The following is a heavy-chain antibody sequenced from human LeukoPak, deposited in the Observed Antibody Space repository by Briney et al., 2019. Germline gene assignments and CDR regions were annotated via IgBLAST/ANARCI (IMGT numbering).Heavy chain of an antibody. J-gene: IGHJ4*02. Sequence: PGGSLRLSCAASGYTFSSYSINWVRQAPGKGLEWVSSISVRSNYIYYADSVRVRFRSSRDDARDSLYLQMNSLRAEDTAVYYCVRLRRNSDTSGFYYYYDFWGQGTLVTVSS. V-gene: IGHV3-21*01. D-gene: IGHD3-22*01. CDR2: ISVRSNYI. CDR3: VRLRRNSDTSGFYYYYDF. CDR1: GYTFSSYS.